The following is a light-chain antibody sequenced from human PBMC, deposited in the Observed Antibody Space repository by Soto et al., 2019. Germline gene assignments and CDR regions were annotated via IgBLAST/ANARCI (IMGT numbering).Light chain of an antibody. J-gene: IGKJ4*01. CDR3: QQYNNWPPLT. CDR2: GAS. CDR1: EGVSTN. Sequence: EVVMTQSPATLSVSPGERATLSCRASEGVSTNIAWYQKKPGQAPRLLIYGASARATGIPARFSGSGSGTDFTLTISSLQSEDFAVYFCQQYNNWPPLTFGGGTKVEIK. V-gene: IGKV3-15*01.